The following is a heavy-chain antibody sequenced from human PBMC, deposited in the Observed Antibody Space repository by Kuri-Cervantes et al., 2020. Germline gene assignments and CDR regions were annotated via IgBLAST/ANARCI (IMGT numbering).Heavy chain of an antibody. Sequence: SETLSLTCAISGYSISSGYYWGWIRQPPGKGLEWIGSIFHSGSTYYNTSLMSRLTISVGTSKNQLSLKVNSVTAADTAVYYCARHGYSSLTPLDYWGQGTLVTVSS. CDR2: IFHSGST. CDR1: GYSISSGYY. CDR3: ARHGYSSLTPLDY. D-gene: IGHD6-13*01. J-gene: IGHJ4*02. V-gene: IGHV4-38-2*01.